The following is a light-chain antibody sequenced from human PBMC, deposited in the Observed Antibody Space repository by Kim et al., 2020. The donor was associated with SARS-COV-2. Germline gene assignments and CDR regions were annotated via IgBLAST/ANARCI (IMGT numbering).Light chain of an antibody. CDR1: TGAVTGTHY. J-gene: IGLJ2*01. CDR2: STS. CDR3: LLYYGATLPRI. Sequence: QTVVTQEPSLTVSPGGTITLTCASSTGAVTGTHYTNWFQQKPGQPPRALIYSTSNRHSWTPARFSGSLLGGKAVLTLSGVQPEDEATYYCLLYYGATLPRIFGGGTKVTVL. V-gene: IGLV7-43*01.